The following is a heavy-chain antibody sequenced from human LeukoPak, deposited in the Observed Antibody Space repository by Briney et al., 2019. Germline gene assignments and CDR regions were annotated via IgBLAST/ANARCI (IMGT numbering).Heavy chain of an antibody. D-gene: IGHD3-16*01. CDR3: SSGGWRENNAFDI. CDR1: GYTFTGYY. J-gene: IGHJ3*02. CDR2: INPNSGGT. Sequence: ASVKVSCKASGYTFTGYYMHWVRQAPGRGLEWMGWINPNSGGTNYAQKFQGRVTMTRDTSISTAYMELSRLRSDDTAVYYCSSGGWRENNAFDIWGQGTMVTVSS. V-gene: IGHV1-2*02.